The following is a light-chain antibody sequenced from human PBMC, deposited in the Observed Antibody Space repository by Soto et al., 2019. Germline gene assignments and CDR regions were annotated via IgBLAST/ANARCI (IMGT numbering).Light chain of an antibody. Sequence: DIQMTQSPSSLSASIGDSVIITCRASQDIGTYLNWYQHKPGKAPKQLIYAASSLQTGVPSRFTGSGSGTEFTLTIDSLQPEDFATYYCQQSYTTPRITFGQGTRLEIK. CDR2: AAS. CDR3: QQSYTTPRIT. V-gene: IGKV1-39*01. CDR1: QDIGTY. J-gene: IGKJ5*01.